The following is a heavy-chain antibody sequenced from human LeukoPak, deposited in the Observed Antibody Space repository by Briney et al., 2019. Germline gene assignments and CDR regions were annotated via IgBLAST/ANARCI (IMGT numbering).Heavy chain of an antibody. V-gene: IGHV4-59*01. CDR1: GGSISSYY. J-gene: IGHJ4*02. D-gene: IGHD4-17*01. CDR2: IYYSGST. Sequence: SETLSLTCTVSGGSISSYYWSWIRQPPGKGLEWIGYIYYSGSTNYNPSLKSRVTISVDTSKNQFSLKLSSVTAADTAVYYCARDNYGAEGGDYWGQGTLVTVSS. CDR3: ARDNYGAEGGDY.